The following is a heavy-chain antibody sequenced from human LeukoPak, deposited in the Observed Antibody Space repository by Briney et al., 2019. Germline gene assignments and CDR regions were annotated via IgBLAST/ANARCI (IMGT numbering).Heavy chain of an antibody. CDR2: ISGSGGST. CDR1: GFTVSSNY. CDR3: ARGYCSGGSCYGWFDP. Sequence: GGSLRLSCAASGFTVSSNYMSWVRQAPGKGLEWVSAISGSGGSTYYADSVKGRFTISRDNSKNTLYLQMNSLRAEDTAVYYCARGYCSGGSCYGWFDPWGQGTLVTVSS. D-gene: IGHD2-15*01. J-gene: IGHJ5*02. V-gene: IGHV3-23*01.